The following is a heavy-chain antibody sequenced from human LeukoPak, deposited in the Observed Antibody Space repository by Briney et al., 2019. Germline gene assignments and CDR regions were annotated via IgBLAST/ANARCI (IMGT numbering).Heavy chain of an antibody. D-gene: IGHD5-18*01. CDR1: GYTLTELS. J-gene: IGHJ4*02. CDR3: ATGKQLWSGRFDY. CDR2: FDPEDGET. Sequence: GASVKVSCKVSGYTLTELSMHWVRRAPGKRLEWMGGFDPEDGETIYAQRFQGRVTMTEDTSTDTAYMELSSLRSEDTAVYYCATGKQLWSGRFDYWGQGTLVTVSS. V-gene: IGHV1-24*01.